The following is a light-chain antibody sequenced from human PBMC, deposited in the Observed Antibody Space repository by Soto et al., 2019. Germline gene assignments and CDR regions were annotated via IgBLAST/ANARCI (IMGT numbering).Light chain of an antibody. CDR1: QGINSA. CDR2: DAS. Sequence: AFQLPQSPSSLSASVGDRVTITCRASQGINSALAWYQQKPGKAPELLIYDASSLISGVPSRFSGSGSGTDFTLTISSLQPEDFATYFCQQFKSYPITFGQGTRLEIK. V-gene: IGKV1-13*02. CDR3: QQFKSYPIT. J-gene: IGKJ5*01.